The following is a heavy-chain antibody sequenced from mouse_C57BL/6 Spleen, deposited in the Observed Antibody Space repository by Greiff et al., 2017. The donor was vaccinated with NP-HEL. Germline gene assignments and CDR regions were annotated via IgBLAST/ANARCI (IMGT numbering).Heavy chain of an antibody. CDR3: ARSGSNFAY. CDR1: GYTFTSYW. Sequence: QVQLQQPGAELVRPGTSVKLSCKASGYTFTSYWMHWVKQRPGQGLEWIGVIDPSDSYTNYNQKFKGKATLTVDTSSSTAYMQLSSLTSEDSAVYYCARSGSNFAYWGQGTLVTVSA. V-gene: IGHV1-59*01. J-gene: IGHJ3*01. D-gene: IGHD1-1*01. CDR2: IDPSDSYT.